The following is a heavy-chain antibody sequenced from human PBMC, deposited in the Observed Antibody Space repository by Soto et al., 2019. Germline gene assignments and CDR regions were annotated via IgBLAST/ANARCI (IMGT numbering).Heavy chain of an antibody. CDR2: MNPNSGNT. CDR1: GYNFTSYD. Sequence: ASVKVSCKVSGYNFTSYDINWVRQATGQGLEWMGWMNPNSGNTGYAQKFQGRVTITRNTSISTAYMELSSLRSEDTAVYYCASAQVATIHLYDYFGMDVWGEGTT. CDR3: ASAQVATIHLYDYFGMDV. J-gene: IGHJ6*02. D-gene: IGHD5-12*01. V-gene: IGHV1-8*01.